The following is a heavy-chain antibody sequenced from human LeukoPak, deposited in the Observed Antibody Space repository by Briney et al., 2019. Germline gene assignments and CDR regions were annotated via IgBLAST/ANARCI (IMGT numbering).Heavy chain of an antibody. CDR2: MNPNSGNT. Sequence: ASVKVSCKASGYTFTSYDINWVRQATGQGLEWMGWMNPNSGNTGYAQKFQGRVTMTRNTSISTAYMELSSLRSEDTAVYYCARGSTSDWPLDHWGQETPVTISS. D-gene: IGHD2-2*01. J-gene: IGHJ4*02. V-gene: IGHV1-8*01. CDR1: GYTFTSYD. CDR3: ARGSTSDWPLDH.